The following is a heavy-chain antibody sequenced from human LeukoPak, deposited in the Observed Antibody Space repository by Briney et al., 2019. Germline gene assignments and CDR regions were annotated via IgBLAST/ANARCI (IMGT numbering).Heavy chain of an antibody. Sequence: ASVKVSCKASGYNLTNYGINWVRQAPGQGLEWMGWISAYIGNTIHSQKFQGRVTMTTDTSTNTAYMELRSLGSDGTAVYYCARELKTAVSVYYFDYWGQGTLVTVSS. J-gene: IGHJ4*02. V-gene: IGHV1-18*01. CDR1: GYNLTNYG. CDR2: ISAYIGNT. D-gene: IGHD6-19*01. CDR3: ARELKTAVSVYYFDY.